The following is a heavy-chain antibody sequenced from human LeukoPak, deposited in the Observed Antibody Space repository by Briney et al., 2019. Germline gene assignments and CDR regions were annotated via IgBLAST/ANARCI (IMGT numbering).Heavy chain of an antibody. J-gene: IGHJ6*03. CDR1: GFTVSSNY. CDR2: FYRGGST. V-gene: IGHV3-66*01. Sequence: GGSLRLSCAASGFTVSSNYMSWVRQAPGKGLEWVSFFYRGGSTYYADSVKGRFTVSRDNSKNILYLQMNSLRAEDTAVYYCARSQDGSGSYFYYFYIDVWGKGTTV. D-gene: IGHD3-10*01. CDR3: ARSQDGSGSYFYYFYIDV.